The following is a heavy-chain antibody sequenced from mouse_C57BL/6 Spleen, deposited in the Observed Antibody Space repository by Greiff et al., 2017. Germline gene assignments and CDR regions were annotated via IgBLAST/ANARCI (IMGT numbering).Heavy chain of an antibody. CDR1: GFTFSSYG. V-gene: IGHV5-6*01. CDR3: ARQAGPTGYYFDC. D-gene: IGHD4-1*02. Sequence: EVKVVESGGDLVKPGGSLKLSCAASGFTFSSYGMSWVRQTPDERLEWVATISSGGSYTYYPDSVKGRFTISRDKAKNTLYLQMSSLKSEDTAVYYCARQAGPTGYYFDCWGQGTTLTVSS. CDR2: ISSGGSYT. J-gene: IGHJ2*01.